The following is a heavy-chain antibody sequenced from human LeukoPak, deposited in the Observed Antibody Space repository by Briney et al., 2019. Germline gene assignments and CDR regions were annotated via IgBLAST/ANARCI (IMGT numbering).Heavy chain of an antibody. J-gene: IGHJ4*02. CDR2: IIPIFGTA. CDR3: ARDIRGARNLGSFDY. CDR1: GGTFSSYA. V-gene: IGHV1-69*05. Sequence: SVKVSCKASGGTFSSYAISWVRQAPGQGLEWMGRIIPIFGTANYAQKFQGRVTITTDESTSTAYMELSSLRSEDTAVYYCARDIRGARNLGSFDYWGQGTLVTVSS. D-gene: IGHD1-26*01.